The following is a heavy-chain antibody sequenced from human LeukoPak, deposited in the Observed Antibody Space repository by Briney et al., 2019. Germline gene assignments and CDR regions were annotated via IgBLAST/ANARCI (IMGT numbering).Heavy chain of an antibody. V-gene: IGHV1-69*05. D-gene: IGHD3-22*01. CDR3: ARDTYYYDSSGYYSSQK. Sequence: ASVKVSCKASGGTFRSYSISWVRQPPGQGREGMGGIIHIFGTANYAQKFQGRVTITTDESTSTVYMELSSLRSEDTAVYYCARDTYYYDSSGYYSSQKWGQGTLVTVSS. J-gene: IGHJ4*02. CDR1: GGTFRSYS. CDR2: IIHIFGTA.